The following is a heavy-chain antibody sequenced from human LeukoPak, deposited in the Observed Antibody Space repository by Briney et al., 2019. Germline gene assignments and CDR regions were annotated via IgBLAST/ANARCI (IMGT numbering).Heavy chain of an antibody. J-gene: IGHJ3*02. CDR1: SGSISSHY. Sequence: PSETLFLTCTVSSGSISSHYWSWIRQSPERGLEWIGFIYYTGTTRYNPSLRGRVTMSVDSSRNHFSLKLTSMTAADTALYYCARLLNNDNAGDPDTFDMWGQGTMVTVSS. D-gene: IGHD2-21*02. CDR2: IYYTGTT. V-gene: IGHV4-59*11. CDR3: ARLLNNDNAGDPDTFDM.